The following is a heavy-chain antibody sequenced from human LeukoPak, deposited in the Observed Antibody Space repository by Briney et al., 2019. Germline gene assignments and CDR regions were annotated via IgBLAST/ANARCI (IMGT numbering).Heavy chain of an antibody. D-gene: IGHD4-23*01. CDR1: GFTFGDYA. J-gene: IGHJ4*02. CDR3: TSFYGGNSIFDY. V-gene: IGHV3-49*03. Sequence: PGGSLRLCCTAPGFTFGDYAMSWFRQAPGKGLEWVGFIRSKAYGGTTEYAASVKGRFTISRDDSKSIAYLQMNSLKTEDTAVYYCTSFYGGNSIFDYWGQGTLVTVSS. CDR2: IRSKAYGGTT.